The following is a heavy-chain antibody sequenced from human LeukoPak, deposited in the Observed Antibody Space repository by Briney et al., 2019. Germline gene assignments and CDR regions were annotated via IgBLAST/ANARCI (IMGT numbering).Heavy chain of an antibody. V-gene: IGHV4-39*07. J-gene: IGHJ3*02. CDR3: AREGGITGGI. CDR1: GGSISSSSYY. D-gene: IGHD3-16*01. Sequence: SETLSLTCTVSGGSISSSSYYWGWIRQPPGKGWKGIGSIYYSGSTYYNPSLKSRVTISVDTSKLQFSLKQSSVTAADTGVYYCAREGGITGGIWGQGTMVTVSS. CDR2: IYYSGST.